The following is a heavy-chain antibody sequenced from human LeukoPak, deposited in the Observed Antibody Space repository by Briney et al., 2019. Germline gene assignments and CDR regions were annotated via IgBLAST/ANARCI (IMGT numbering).Heavy chain of an antibody. CDR2: ISSSSSYI. V-gene: IGHV3-21*01. CDR3: ARAEARSGSYYFDY. J-gene: IGHJ4*02. CDR1: GFTFSSYS. Sequence: GGSLRLSCAASGFTFSSYSMNWVRQAPGKGLEWVSSISSSSSYIYYADSVKGRFTISRDNAKNSLYLQMNSLRAEDTAVYYCARAEARSGSYYFDYWGQGTLVTVSS. D-gene: IGHD1-26*01.